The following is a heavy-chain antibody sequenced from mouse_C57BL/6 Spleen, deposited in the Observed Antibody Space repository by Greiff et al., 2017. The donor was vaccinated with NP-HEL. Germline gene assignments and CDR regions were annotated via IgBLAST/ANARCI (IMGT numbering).Heavy chain of an antibody. CDR2: ISYDGSN. J-gene: IGHJ4*01. V-gene: IGHV3-6*01. D-gene: IGHD2-14*01. Sequence: EVQLQESGPGLVKPSQSLSLTCSVTGYSITSGYYWNWIRQFPGNKLEWMGYISYDGSNNYNPSLKNRISITRDTSKNQFFLKLNSVTTEDTATYYCARRGYGVGRDYWGQGTSVTVSS. CDR3: ARRGYGVGRDY. CDR1: GYSITSGYY.